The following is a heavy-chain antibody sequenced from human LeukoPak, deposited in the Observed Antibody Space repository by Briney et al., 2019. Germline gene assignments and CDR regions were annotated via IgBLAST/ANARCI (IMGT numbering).Heavy chain of an antibody. D-gene: IGHD3-10*01. V-gene: IGHV3-30*02. CDR3: ARGADGDYGSGPFPGHYFDY. CDR2: IRSDGSND. Sequence: GGSLRLSCAASGFTFSSYGMHWVRHSPDKGLEWVTFIRSDGSNDYYADSVKGRFTISRDNSKNTLFLQMNSLRIEDTAVYYCARGADGDYGSGPFPGHYFDYWGQGTLVTVSS. CDR1: GFTFSSYG. J-gene: IGHJ4*02.